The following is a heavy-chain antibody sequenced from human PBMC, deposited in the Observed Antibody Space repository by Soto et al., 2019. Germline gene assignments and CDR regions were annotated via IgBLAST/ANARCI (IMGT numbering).Heavy chain of an antibody. CDR3: ARATAYDYRDYYFDS. CDR1: AGSISSGAYS. J-gene: IGHJ4*02. D-gene: IGHD4-17*01. CDR2: VSHTGRT. Sequence: SETLSLTCTVSAGSISSGAYSWSWIRQPPGKGLEWIGFVSHTGRTSYNPSLKSRLTISLDRSKNQFSLKLSSVTAADTAVYYCARATAYDYRDYYFDSCGQGTLVTVSS. V-gene: IGHV4-30-2*01.